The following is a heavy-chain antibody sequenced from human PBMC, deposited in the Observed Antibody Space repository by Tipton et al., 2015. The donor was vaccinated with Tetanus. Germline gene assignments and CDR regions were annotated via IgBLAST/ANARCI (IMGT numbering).Heavy chain of an antibody. V-gene: IGHV3-23*01. CDR3: AKDQDYGGYFCVDC. CDR2: LSGSGGST. J-gene: IGHJ4*02. D-gene: IGHD4-17*01. CDR1: GFTFSSYA. Sequence: SLRLSCAASGFTFSSYAMSWVRQAPGKGLEWVSALSGSGGSTYYADSVKGRFTISRDNSKNTLYLQMNSLRAEDTAVYFCAKDQDYGGYFCVDCWGQGTLVTVSS.